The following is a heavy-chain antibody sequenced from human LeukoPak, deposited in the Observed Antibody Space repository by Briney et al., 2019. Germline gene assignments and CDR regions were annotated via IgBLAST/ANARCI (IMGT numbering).Heavy chain of an antibody. CDR2: ISSSSSYI. D-gene: IGHD2-2*01. CDR3: ARVDCSSTSCVGVSYYYMDV. CDR1: GFTFSSYS. Sequence: GGSLRLSCAASGFTFSSYSMNWVRQAPGKGLEWVSSISSSSSYIYYADSVKGRFTISRDNAKNSLYLQMNSLGAEDTAVYYCARVDCSSTSCVGVSYYYMDVWGKGTTVTVSS. V-gene: IGHV3-21*01. J-gene: IGHJ6*03.